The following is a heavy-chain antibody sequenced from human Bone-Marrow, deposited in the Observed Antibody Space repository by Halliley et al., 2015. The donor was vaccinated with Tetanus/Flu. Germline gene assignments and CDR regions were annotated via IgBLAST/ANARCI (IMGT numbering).Heavy chain of an antibody. J-gene: IGHJ6*02. D-gene: IGHD5-18*01. CDR3: TRVEDTSIFTFTESYYYHAMDV. CDR2: STDI. V-gene: IGHV3-21*01. Sequence: STDIYYADSMKGRLTISRDNAKTSLYLEMSGLRAEDTAVYYCTRVEDTSIFTFTESYYYHAMDVWGQGTTVTVSS.